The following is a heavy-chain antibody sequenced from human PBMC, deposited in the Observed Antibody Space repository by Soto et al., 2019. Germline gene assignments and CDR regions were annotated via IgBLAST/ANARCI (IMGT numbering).Heavy chain of an antibody. CDR3: ARDAIGDATNWFDP. J-gene: IGHJ5*02. Sequence: EVRLVESGGGLAQPGGSLRLSFQASGFSLSRYAMNGVRQSPGKGLKWLSYISMSGTTMFYADSVKGRFTISRDNAEKSLFLQMNSLRDEDTAIYYCARDAIGDATNWFDPWGQGTLVTVSS. CDR2: ISMSGTTM. CDR1: GFSLSRYA. V-gene: IGHV3-48*02.